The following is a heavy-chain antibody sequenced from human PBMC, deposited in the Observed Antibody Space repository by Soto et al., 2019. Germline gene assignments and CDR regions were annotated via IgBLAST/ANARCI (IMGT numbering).Heavy chain of an antibody. V-gene: IGHV3-30-3*01. Sequence: GGSLRLSCAASGFSFNDHAIHWVRQAPGRGLEWVALISYDGSNKYFADSVKGRFTISRDNSKNTLSLHMNSLRSEDTAVYYCARQCIGARKYHYRNLDVWGQGTPVTVSS. CDR1: GFSFNDHA. D-gene: IGHD4-4*01. J-gene: IGHJ6*02. CDR2: ISYDGSNK. CDR3: ARQCIGARKYHYRNLDV.